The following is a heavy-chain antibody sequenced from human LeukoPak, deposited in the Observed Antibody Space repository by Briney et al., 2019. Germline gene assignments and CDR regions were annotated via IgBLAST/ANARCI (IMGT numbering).Heavy chain of an antibody. D-gene: IGHD5-18*01. Sequence: QSGGSLRLSCAASGFTFSNYAMTWVRQAPGKGLEWVSVIGGSGVNACYADSVKGRFTISRDNSKNTVYLQMNSLRADDTALYYCAKDSTWIQLWFDYWGQGTLVTVSS. V-gene: IGHV3-23*01. CDR2: IGGSGVNA. J-gene: IGHJ4*02. CDR1: GFTFSNYA. CDR3: AKDSTWIQLWFDY.